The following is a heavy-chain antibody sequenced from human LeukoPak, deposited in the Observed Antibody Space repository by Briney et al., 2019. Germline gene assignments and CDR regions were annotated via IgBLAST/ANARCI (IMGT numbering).Heavy chain of an antibody. Sequence: PGGSLRLSCAASGFSFSSYGMHWVRQAPGKGLEWVAVIWYDGSKKYYADSVKGRFIISRDNSRNTLYLQMNSLRVEDTTVYYCARYYYDSSGSYYGMDVWGQGTTVTVSS. CDR3: ARYYYDSSGSYYGMDV. CDR2: IWYDGSKK. CDR1: GFSFSSYG. D-gene: IGHD3-22*01. V-gene: IGHV3-33*01. J-gene: IGHJ6*02.